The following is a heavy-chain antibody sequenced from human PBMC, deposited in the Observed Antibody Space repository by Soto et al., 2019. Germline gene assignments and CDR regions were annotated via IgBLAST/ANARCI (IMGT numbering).Heavy chain of an antibody. CDR3: AKAPSEAVADHFDY. D-gene: IGHD6-19*01. CDR1: GFTFSSYG. CDR2: ISYDGSNK. V-gene: IGHV3-30*18. J-gene: IGHJ4*02. Sequence: VQLVESGGGVVQPGRSLRLSCAASGFTFSSYGMHWVRQAPGKGLEWVAVISYDGSNKYYADSVKGRFTISRDNSKNTLYLQMNSLRAEDTAVYYCAKAPSEAVADHFDYWGQGTLVTVSS.